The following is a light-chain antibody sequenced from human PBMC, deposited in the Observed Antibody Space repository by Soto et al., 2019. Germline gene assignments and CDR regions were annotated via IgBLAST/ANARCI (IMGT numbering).Light chain of an antibody. CDR3: GCNLGLNTYV. CDR2: AVF. V-gene: IGLV2-23*02. Sequence: QSALTQPASVSGSPGQSITISCTGTSSDVGTYNLVSWYQQLPGKVPKLLIYAVFKRPSGFSDRFSGSKPGNTASLTLSGHQDEEEGDYQCGCNLGLNTYVFGTGTKFTVL. CDR1: SSDVGTYNL. J-gene: IGLJ1*01.